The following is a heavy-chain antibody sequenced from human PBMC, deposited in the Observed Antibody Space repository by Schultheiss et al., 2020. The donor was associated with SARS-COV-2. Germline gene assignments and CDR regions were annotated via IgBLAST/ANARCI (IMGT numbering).Heavy chain of an antibody. CDR3: TTDVVPIRIQGDLRETDY. V-gene: IGHV3-21*03. Sequence: GGSLRLSCAASGFTFSSYAMSWVRQAPGKGLEWVSSISSSSSYIYYADSVKGRFTISRDNAKNSLYLQMNSLKSEDTAVYYCTTDVVPIRIQGDLRETDYWGHGVLVTVSS. J-gene: IGHJ4*01. CDR1: GFTFSSYA. D-gene: IGHD2-15*01. CDR2: ISSSSSYI.